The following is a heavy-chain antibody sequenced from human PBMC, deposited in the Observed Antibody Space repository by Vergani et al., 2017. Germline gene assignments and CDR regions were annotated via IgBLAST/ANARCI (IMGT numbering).Heavy chain of an antibody. Sequence: VQLEESGGGVVQPGRSLRLSCAASGFTFSSYAMSWVRQAPGKGLEWVSAISGSGGSTYYADSVKGRFTISRDNSKNTLYLQMNSLRAEDTAVYYCAKDITLGEQLAIYYMDVWGKGTTVTVSS. J-gene: IGHJ6*03. CDR3: AKDITLGEQLAIYYMDV. V-gene: IGHV3-23*04. CDR2: ISGSGGST. D-gene: IGHD6-6*01. CDR1: GFTFSSYA.